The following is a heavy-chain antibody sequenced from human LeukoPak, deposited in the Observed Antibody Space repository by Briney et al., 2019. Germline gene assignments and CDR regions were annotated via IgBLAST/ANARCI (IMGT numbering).Heavy chain of an antibody. J-gene: IGHJ4*02. D-gene: IGHD3-3*01. CDR1: GFTFSSYA. Sequence: GGSLRLSCAASGFTFSSYAMSWVRQAPGKGLEWGSAISGSGGSTYYADSVKGRFTISRDNSKNTLYLQMNSLRAEDTAVYYCAKLVNYYDFWSGLDYWGQGTLVTVSS. CDR3: AKLVNYYDFWSGLDY. V-gene: IGHV3-23*01. CDR2: ISGSGGST.